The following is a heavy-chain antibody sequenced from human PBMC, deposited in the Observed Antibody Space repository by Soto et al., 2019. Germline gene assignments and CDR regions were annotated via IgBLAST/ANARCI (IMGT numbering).Heavy chain of an antibody. D-gene: IGHD6-6*01. CDR2: VIPILGIA. J-gene: IGHJ4*02. CDR1: GGTFSSYT. CDR3: ARSDPSSSGAYYFDY. V-gene: IGHV1-69*02. Sequence: SVKVSCKASGGTFSSYTISWVRQAPGQGLEWMGRVIPILGIANYAQKFQGRVTITADKSTSTAYMELSSLRSEDTAVYYCARSDPSSSGAYYFDYWGQGTLVTVSS.